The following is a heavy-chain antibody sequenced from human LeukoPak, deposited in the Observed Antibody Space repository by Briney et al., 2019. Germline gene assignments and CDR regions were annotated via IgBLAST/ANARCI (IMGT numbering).Heavy chain of an antibody. Sequence: PGGSLRLSCAASGFTFSSYGMHWVRQAPGKGPEWVAFIRYDGSNKYYADSVKGRFTISRDNSKNTLYLQMNSLRAEDTAVYYCAKDLYYYDSSGYFPFDYWGQGTLVTVSS. CDR2: IRYDGSNK. D-gene: IGHD3-22*01. V-gene: IGHV3-30*02. J-gene: IGHJ4*02. CDR1: GFTFSSYG. CDR3: AKDLYYYDSSGYFPFDY.